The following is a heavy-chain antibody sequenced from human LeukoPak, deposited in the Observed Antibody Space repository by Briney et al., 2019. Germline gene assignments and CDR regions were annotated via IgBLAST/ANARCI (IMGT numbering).Heavy chain of an antibody. CDR3: ARDRRMVRGVIIRVHAFDI. Sequence: ASVKVSCKASGYTFTSYAMHWVRQAPGQRLEWMGWISAYNGNTNYAQKLQGRVTMTTDTSTSTAYMELRSLRSDDTAVYYCARDRRMVRGVIIRVHAFDIWGQGTMVTVSS. D-gene: IGHD3-10*01. V-gene: IGHV1-18*01. CDR1: GYTFTSYA. CDR2: ISAYNGNT. J-gene: IGHJ3*02.